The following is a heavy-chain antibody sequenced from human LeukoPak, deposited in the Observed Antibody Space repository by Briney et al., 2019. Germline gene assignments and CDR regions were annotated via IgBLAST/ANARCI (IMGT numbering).Heavy chain of an antibody. D-gene: IGHD2-15*01. CDR1: GGSFAGYY. CDR2: IDHSGST. Sequence: LETLSLTCAASGGSFAGYYCNWIRQPPGKGLEWIGEIDHSGSTNYNPSLKSRVNLSVDTSKNQFTLRLSSVTAADTAVYYCARRNVVVVAAYDYWGQGTLVTVSS. J-gene: IGHJ4*02. CDR3: ARRNVVVVAAYDY. V-gene: IGHV4-34*01.